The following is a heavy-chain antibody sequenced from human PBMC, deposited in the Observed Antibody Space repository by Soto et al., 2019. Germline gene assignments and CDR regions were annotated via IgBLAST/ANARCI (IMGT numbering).Heavy chain of an antibody. CDR1: GLTVSNAY. V-gene: IGHV3-53*01. CDR3: VRPLPSGRNYGLDV. J-gene: IGHJ6*02. Sequence: EVQLVESGGGLIQPGGSLRLSCAASGLTVSNAYMAWVRQAPGMGLEWVSVIYDNGTTYYADSVKDRFTSSRDTSTNTLSLQMDSLRDEDTAVYYCVRPLPSGRNYGLDVWGQGPTVTVSS. D-gene: IGHD3-10*01. CDR2: IYDNGTT.